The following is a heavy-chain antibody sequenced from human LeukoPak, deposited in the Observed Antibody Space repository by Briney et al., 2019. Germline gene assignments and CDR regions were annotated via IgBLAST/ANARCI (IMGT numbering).Heavy chain of an antibody. CDR3: ARTYSGSCDY. CDR2: IYYGGST. Sequence: SETLSLTCTLSGGSISSSSYYWGWIRQPPGKGLEWIGSIYYGGSTYYNPSLKSRVTISVDTSKNQFSLKLSSVTAADTAVYYCARTYSGSCDYWGQGTLVTVSS. D-gene: IGHD1-26*01. CDR1: GGSISSSSYY. V-gene: IGHV4-39*01. J-gene: IGHJ4*02.